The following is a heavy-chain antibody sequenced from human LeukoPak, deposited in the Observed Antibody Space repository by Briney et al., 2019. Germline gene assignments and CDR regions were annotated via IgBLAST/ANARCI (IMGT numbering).Heavy chain of an antibody. CDR1: GGSISSSSGNC. D-gene: IGHD4-23*01. CDR3: ARNGGNSDFDY. J-gene: IGHJ4*02. Sequence: SETLSLTCAVSGGSISSSSGNCWTWVRQPPGKGLEWIGEICHSGSTNYNPSLKSRVTILLDKSKNQFSLKLSSVTAADTAVYYCARNGGNSDFDYWGQGTLVTVSS. CDR2: ICHSGST. V-gene: IGHV4-4*02.